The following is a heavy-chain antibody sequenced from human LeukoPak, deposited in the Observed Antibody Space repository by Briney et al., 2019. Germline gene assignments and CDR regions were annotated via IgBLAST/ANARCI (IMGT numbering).Heavy chain of an antibody. D-gene: IGHD5-18*01. Sequence: GGSLRLSCAASGFTFSDYSVTWVRQAPGKGLEWVANMKKDGSEKFYVESVKGRFTISRDDAKNSLYLEMNSLRAEDTAVYYCARRACEYSHDAFDIWGQGTMVTVSS. CDR1: GFTFSDYS. CDR2: MKKDGSEK. V-gene: IGHV3-7*05. CDR3: ARRACEYSHDAFDI. J-gene: IGHJ3*02.